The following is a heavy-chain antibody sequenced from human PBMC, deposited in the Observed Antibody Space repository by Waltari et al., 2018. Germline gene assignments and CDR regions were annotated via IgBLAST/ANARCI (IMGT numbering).Heavy chain of an antibody. CDR1: GFTFSSYE. CDR3: ARDSLDSGNYYVYHFYGLDV. J-gene: IGHJ6*02. CDR2: ISSSGNTR. D-gene: IGHD1-26*01. Sequence: EVQLVESGGGLVQPGGSLRLSCAVSGFTFSSYEMNWVRQAPGKGREWVSYISSSGNTRYYADSVKGRFTISRDNAKKLLYLQMNSLRAEDTAVYYCARDSLDSGNYYVYHFYGLDVWGQGTTVTVS. V-gene: IGHV3-48*03.